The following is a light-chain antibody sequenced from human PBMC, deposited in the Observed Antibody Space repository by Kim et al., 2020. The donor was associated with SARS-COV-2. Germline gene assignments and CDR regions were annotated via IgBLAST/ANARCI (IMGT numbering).Light chain of an antibody. V-gene: IGKV3-11*01. Sequence: LSPGERPTLSCRASQSVSSYLAWYQQKPGQAPRLLIYDASNRATGIPARFSGSGSGTDFTLTISSLEPEDFAVYYCQQRSNWPPWTFGQGTKLEI. CDR2: DAS. CDR1: QSVSSY. J-gene: IGKJ1*01. CDR3: QQRSNWPPWT.